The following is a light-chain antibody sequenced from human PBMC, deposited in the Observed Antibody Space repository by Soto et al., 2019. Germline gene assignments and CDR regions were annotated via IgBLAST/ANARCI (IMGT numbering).Light chain of an antibody. CDR1: HSVSSSY. CDR3: QQYNNWPKT. J-gene: IGKJ1*01. CDR2: DAS. Sequence: EIVLTQSPGPLSLSPRGRPTLSFRTSHSVSSSYLAWYQQKPGQAPRLLIYDASNRATGIPARFSGSGSGTEFTLTISSLQSEDFAVYYCQQYNNWPKTFGQGTKVDIK. V-gene: IGKV3D-15*01.